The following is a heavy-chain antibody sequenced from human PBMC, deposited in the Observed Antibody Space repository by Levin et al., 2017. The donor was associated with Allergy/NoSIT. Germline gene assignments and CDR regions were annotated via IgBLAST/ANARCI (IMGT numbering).Heavy chain of an antibody. J-gene: IGHJ5*02. CDR1: GFTFNYAW. V-gene: IGHV3-15*01. Sequence: GESLKISCAASGFTFNYAWMYWVRQPPGKGLEWVGRIKDKANGGTADYSAPVKGRFTISRDDSQDTLYLQMDSLKTEDTAVYYCVRVAAGWQVDHWGQGTLVTVSS. CDR2: IKDKANGGTA. D-gene: IGHD2-15*01. CDR3: VRVAAGWQVDH.